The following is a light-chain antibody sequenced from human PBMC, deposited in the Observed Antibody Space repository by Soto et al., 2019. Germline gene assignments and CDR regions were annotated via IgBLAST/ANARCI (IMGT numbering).Light chain of an antibody. CDR2: SDN. J-gene: IGLJ3*02. CDR3: ATWDDSLSGLV. V-gene: IGLV1-44*01. CDR1: ISNIGSNT. Sequence: QSVLTQPPSASGTPGQRVTISCSGSISNIGSNTGNWYQQSPGTAPKLLIYSDNQRPSGVPDRFSGSKSGTSASLAISGLQSEDEADYYCATWDDSLSGLVFGGGTQLTVL.